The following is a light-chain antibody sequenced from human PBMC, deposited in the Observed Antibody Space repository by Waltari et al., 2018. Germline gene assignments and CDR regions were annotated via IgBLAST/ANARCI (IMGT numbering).Light chain of an antibody. CDR1: QGIATY. CDR3: QQSYSYPYI. V-gene: IGKV1-39*01. CDR2: AAS. Sequence: DIQMTQSPSSLSASVGDGVTITCRASQGIATYLNWFQQKPGEAPTLLIYAASTLQNVVPSRFSGSGSVTDFTLTISSLQPEDFASYYCQQSYSYPYIFGQGTKLEIK. J-gene: IGKJ2*01.